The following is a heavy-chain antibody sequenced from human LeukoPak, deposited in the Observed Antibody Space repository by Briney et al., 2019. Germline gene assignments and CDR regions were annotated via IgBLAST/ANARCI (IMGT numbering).Heavy chain of an antibody. CDR1: GFTVSSNY. V-gene: IGHV3-66*01. CDR3: ARGGPKDYYYGMDV. J-gene: IGHJ6*02. Sequence: GGSLRLSCAASGFTVSSNYMSWVRQAPGKGLEWVSVIYSGGSTYYADSVKGRFTISRDNSKNTLYLQMNSLRAEDTAVYYCARGGPKDYYYGMDVWGQGTTVTVSS. CDR2: IYSGGST.